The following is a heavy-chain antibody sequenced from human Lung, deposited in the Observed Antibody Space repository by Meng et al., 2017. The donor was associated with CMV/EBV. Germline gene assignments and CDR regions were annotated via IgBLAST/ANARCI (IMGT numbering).Heavy chain of an antibody. D-gene: IGHD2-8*02. J-gene: IGHJ6*02. CDR3: ARGVWWPRVTNPHYYYYYGMDV. Sequence: SETLSLXXAVYGGSFSGYYWSWIRQPPGKGLEWIGEINHSGSTNYNPSLKSRVTISVDTSKNQFSLKLSSVTAADTAVYYCARGVWWPRVTNPHYYYYYGMDVWGQGTTVTVSS. CDR1: GGSFSGYY. V-gene: IGHV4-34*01. CDR2: INHSGST.